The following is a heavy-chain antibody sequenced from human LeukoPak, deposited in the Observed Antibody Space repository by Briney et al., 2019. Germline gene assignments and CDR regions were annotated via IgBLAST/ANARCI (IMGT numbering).Heavy chain of an antibody. J-gene: IGHJ3*02. CDR3: GASRQYVGAFDI. Sequence: VGSLRLSCAASGFTFSSYELYWVRQGPGKGLEWISYISSSSSTIKYADSVRGRFTISRDDARESLYLQMNSLRAEDTAIYYCGASRQYVGAFDIWGQGTLVSVSS. CDR2: ISSSSSTI. D-gene: IGHD3-16*01. V-gene: IGHV3-48*03. CDR1: GFTFSSYE.